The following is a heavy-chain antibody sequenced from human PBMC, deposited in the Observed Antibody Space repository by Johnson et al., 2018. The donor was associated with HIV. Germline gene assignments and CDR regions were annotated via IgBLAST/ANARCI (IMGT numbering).Heavy chain of an antibody. D-gene: IGHD2-15*01. CDR2: ISSSGSTI. CDR3: ARGIEMIFVNDAFDI. V-gene: IGHV3-11*04. Sequence: VQLVESGGGVVQPGRSLRLSCAASGFTFSDYYMSWIRQAPGKGLEWVSYISSSGSTIYYADSVKGRFTISRDNAKNSLYLQMNSLRAEDTAVYYCARGIEMIFVNDAFDIWGQGTMVTVSS. CDR1: GFTFSDYY. J-gene: IGHJ3*02.